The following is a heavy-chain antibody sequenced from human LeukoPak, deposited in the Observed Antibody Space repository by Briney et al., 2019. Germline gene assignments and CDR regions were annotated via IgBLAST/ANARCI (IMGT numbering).Heavy chain of an antibody. V-gene: IGHV4-59*01. Sequence: PPETLSLTCTVSGGSISSYYWSWIRQPPGKGLEWIGYIYYSGSTNYNPSLKSRVTISVDTSKNQFSLKLSSVTAADTAVYYCARSHWGPFGSRIANWFDPWGQGTLVTVSS. D-gene: IGHD7-27*01. CDR1: GGSISSYY. CDR2: IYYSGST. J-gene: IGHJ5*02. CDR3: ARSHWGPFGSRIANWFDP.